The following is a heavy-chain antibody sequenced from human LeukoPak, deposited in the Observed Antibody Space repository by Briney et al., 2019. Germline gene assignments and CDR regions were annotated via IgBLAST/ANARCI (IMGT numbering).Heavy chain of an antibody. Sequence: SGGSLRLPCADSQFTSNGSWMNWVRQAPGKGLEWVANMDPTGSQKRYVDSVKGRFTISKDNPGTSLYLDMHSLRAEDTAIYYCAIWTSGNYWGQGTLVTVSS. J-gene: IGHJ4*02. CDR3: AIWTSGNY. CDR1: QFTSNGSW. CDR2: MDPTGSQK. V-gene: IGHV3-7*01. D-gene: IGHD1-1*01.